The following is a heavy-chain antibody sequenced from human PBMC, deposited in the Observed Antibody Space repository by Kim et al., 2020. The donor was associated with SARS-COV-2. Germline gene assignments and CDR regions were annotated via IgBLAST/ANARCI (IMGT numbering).Heavy chain of an antibody. CDR1: GFTFDDYA. CDR2: ISWNSGSI. D-gene: IGHD5-12*01. CDR3: APGAIVATSKFDY. Sequence: GGSLRLSCAASGFTFDDYAMHWVRQAPGKGLEWVSGISWNSGSIGYADSVKGRFTISRDNAKNSLYLQMNSLRAEDTALYYCAPGAIVATSKFDYWGQGT. J-gene: IGHJ4*02. V-gene: IGHV3-9*01.